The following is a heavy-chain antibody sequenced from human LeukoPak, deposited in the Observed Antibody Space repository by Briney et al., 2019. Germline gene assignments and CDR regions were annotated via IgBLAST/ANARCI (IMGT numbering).Heavy chain of an antibody. D-gene: IGHD5-24*01. CDR2: IYYSGST. CDR3: ARDGYKGFDY. J-gene: IGHJ4*02. Sequence: SETLSLTCTVSGGSISSYYWSWIRQPPGKGLEWIGYIYYSGSTNYNPSLKSRVTISVDTSKNQFSLKLSSVTAADTAVYYCARDGYKGFDYWGQGTLVTVSS. V-gene: IGHV4-59*01. CDR1: GGSISSYY.